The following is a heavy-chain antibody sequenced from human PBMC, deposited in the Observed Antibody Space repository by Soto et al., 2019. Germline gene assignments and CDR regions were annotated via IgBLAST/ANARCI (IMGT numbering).Heavy chain of an antibody. Sequence: SETLSLTCTVSGGSISSSSYYWGWIRQPPGKGLEWIGSIYYSGSTYYNPSLKSRVTISVDTSKNQFSLKLSSVTAADTAVYYCARVHYDILTGYPQAYYYYYGMDVWGQGTTVTVSS. CDR2: IYYSGST. CDR3: ARVHYDILTGYPQAYYYYYGMDV. CDR1: GGSISSSSYY. V-gene: IGHV4-39*01. D-gene: IGHD3-9*01. J-gene: IGHJ6*02.